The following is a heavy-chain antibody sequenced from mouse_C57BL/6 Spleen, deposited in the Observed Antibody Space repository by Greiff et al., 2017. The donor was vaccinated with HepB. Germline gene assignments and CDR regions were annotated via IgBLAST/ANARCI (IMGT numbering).Heavy chain of an antibody. J-gene: IGHJ4*01. CDR3: AKIANPNYYGSSYDAMDY. D-gene: IGHD1-1*01. CDR1: GFSLTSYG. Sequence: VQLQQSGPGLVQPSQSLSITCTVSGFSLTSYGVHWVRQSPGKGLEWLGVIWRGGSTDYNAAFMSRLSITKDNSKSQVFFKMNSLQADDTAIYYCAKIANPNYYGSSYDAMDYWGQGTSVTVSS. CDR2: IWRGGST. V-gene: IGHV2-5*01.